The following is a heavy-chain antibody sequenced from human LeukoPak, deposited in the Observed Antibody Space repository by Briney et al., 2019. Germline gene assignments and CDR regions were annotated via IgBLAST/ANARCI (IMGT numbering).Heavy chain of an antibody. CDR1: AGSISGYY. V-gene: IGHV4-59*01. CDR3: ARATWDSYYYGMDV. J-gene: IGHJ6*02. D-gene: IGHD1-26*01. CDR2: IYYSGST. Sequence: SETLSLTCTVSAGSISGYYWSWIRQPPGKGLEYIGYIYYSGSTNYNPSLKSRVTMSVDTAKKQFSLKLTSVTAADPALYYCARATWDSYYYGMDVWGQGTTVTVSS.